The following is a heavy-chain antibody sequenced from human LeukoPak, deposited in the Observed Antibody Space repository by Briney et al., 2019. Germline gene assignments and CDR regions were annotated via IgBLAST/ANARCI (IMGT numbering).Heavy chain of an antibody. Sequence: TLTLTCAASGFTFSTYAMHRVVQDPAKGLEWVAVISYNGNNKYYAGSVKGRFTISRDNSKNMLYLQMNSLRPEDTAVYYCARESEAFDIWGQGTMVTVSS. CDR2: ISYNGNNK. J-gene: IGHJ3*02. V-gene: IGHV3-30-3*01. CDR1: GFTFSTYA. CDR3: ARESEAFDI.